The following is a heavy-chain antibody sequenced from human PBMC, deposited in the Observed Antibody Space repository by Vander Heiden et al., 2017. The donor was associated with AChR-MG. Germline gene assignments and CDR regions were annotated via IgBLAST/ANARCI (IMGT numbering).Heavy chain of an antibody. CDR3: AKVPNDILIGRSRWNFDY. CDR2: ISGSGGTT. Sequence: VQLLESGGTLVQPGGSLRLPCAASGFSFDKYAMSWVRQAPGKGLEWVSVISGSGGTTYYADSVKGRFTISRDNSKNTLYLQMNSLRAEDTALYYCAKVPNDILIGRSRWNFDYWGQGTLVTVSS. J-gene: IGHJ4*02. V-gene: IGHV3-23*01. CDR1: GFSFDKYA. D-gene: IGHD3-9*01.